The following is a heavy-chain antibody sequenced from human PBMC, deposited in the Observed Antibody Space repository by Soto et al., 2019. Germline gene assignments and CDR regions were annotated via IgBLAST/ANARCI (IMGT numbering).Heavy chain of an antibody. D-gene: IGHD3-10*01. CDR1: GYSFTSYW. V-gene: IGHV5-51*01. J-gene: IGHJ4*02. CDR2: IYPGDSDT. Sequence: PGESLKISCKGSGYSFTSYWIGWVRQMPGKGLEWMGIIYPGDSDTIYSPSFQGQVTISADKSISTAYLQWSSLKASDTAMYYCARHEGYYGSPAAGLFDYWGQGTLVTVSS. CDR3: ARHEGYYGSPAAGLFDY.